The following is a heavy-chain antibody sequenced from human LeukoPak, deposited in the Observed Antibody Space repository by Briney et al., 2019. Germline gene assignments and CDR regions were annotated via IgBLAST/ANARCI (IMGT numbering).Heavy chain of an antibody. V-gene: IGHV3-48*03. J-gene: IGHJ4*02. CDR1: GFTFSSYE. D-gene: IGHD3-10*01. CDR3: ATHDGAFDL. Sequence: GGSLRLSCAASGFTFSSYEMNWVRQAPGKGLEWLSYITSNGNTIYYADSVRGRFTISRDNAKNSVYLQMNSLRAEDTALYYCATHDGAFDLWGQGTLVTVSS. CDR2: ITSNGNTI.